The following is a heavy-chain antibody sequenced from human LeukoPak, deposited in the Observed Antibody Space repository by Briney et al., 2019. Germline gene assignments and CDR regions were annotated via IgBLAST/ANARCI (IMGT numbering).Heavy chain of an antibody. V-gene: IGHV3-23*01. J-gene: IGHJ4*02. D-gene: IGHD3-3*01. Sequence: GGSLRLSCAASGFTFSSYAMSWVRQAPGKGLGWVSAISGSGGSTYYADSVKGRLTISRDNSKNTLYLQMNSLRAEDTAVYYCAKMGGYYDFWSGYYVDYWGQGTLVTVSS. CDR3: AKMGGYYDFWSGYYVDY. CDR1: GFTFSSYA. CDR2: ISGSGGST.